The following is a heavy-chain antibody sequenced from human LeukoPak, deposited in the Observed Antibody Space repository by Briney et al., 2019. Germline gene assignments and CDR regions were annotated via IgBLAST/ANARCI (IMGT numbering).Heavy chain of an antibody. CDR3: AKAVVTTGFDP. CDR2: ISGSGGST. CDR1: GFTFSSYA. D-gene: IGHD2-21*02. V-gene: IGHV3-23*01. J-gene: IGHJ5*02. Sequence: GGSLRHSCAASGFTFSSYAMSWVRQAPGKGLEWVSAISGSGGSTYYADSVKGRFAISRDNSKNTLYLQMNSLRAEDTAIYYCAKAVVTTGFDPWGQGTLVTVSS.